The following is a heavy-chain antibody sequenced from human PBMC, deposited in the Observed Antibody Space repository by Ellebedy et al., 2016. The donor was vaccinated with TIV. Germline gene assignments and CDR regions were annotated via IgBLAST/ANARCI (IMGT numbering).Heavy chain of an antibody. CDR3: ATNRVWFGELLPPDY. Sequence: ASVKVSXXVSGYTLTELSMHWVRQAPGKGLEWMGGFDPEDGETIYAQKFQGRVTMNEDTSTDAAYMELSILRSEDTAVYYCATNRVWFGELLPPDYWGQGTLVTVSS. CDR2: FDPEDGET. CDR1: GYTLTELS. D-gene: IGHD3-10*01. V-gene: IGHV1-24*01. J-gene: IGHJ4*02.